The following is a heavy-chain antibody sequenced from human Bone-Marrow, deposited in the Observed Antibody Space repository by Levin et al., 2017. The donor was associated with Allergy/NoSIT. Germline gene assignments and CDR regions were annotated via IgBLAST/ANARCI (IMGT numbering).Heavy chain of an antibody. D-gene: IGHD6-25*01. CDR2: ISWNSAGR. CDR3: AKDVTDIAAVGYFDL. Sequence: SLKISCVASGFTFDDFGMHWVRQAPGKGLEWVSGISWNSAGRGYADSVKGRFTISRDNTKNSLYLQMNSLGTEDTALYYCAKDVTDIAAVGYFDLWGRVTLVTVSS. J-gene: IGHJ2*01. V-gene: IGHV3-9*01. CDR1: GFTFDDFG.